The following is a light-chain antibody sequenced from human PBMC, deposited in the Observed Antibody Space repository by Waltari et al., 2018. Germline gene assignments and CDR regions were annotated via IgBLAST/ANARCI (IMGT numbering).Light chain of an antibody. CDR1: QGFRSN. Sequence: EIVMTQSPATLSVAPGERASLSCRASQGFRSNLAGYQQKPGQAPRLLIYGASTRATGIPARFSGSGSGTEFTLTISSLQSEDFAVYYCQQYNNWPPAITFGQGTRLEIK. V-gene: IGKV3-15*01. CDR2: GAS. J-gene: IGKJ5*01. CDR3: QQYNNWPPAIT.